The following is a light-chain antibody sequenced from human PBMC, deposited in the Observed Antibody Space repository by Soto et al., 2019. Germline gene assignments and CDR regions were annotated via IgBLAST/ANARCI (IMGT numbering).Light chain of an antibody. CDR1: EGVGSN. CDR3: QQYENWPRT. CDR2: GAS. V-gene: IGKV3-15*01. Sequence: EIVMTQSPPTLSVSPGERVTLSCRASEGVGSNLAWYNQKPGQAPRIVVFGASTRAAGVPPRFSGSGSGSEFTLTIDSMQSEDSGVYYCQQYENWPRTLGQRTKVELK. J-gene: IGKJ1*01.